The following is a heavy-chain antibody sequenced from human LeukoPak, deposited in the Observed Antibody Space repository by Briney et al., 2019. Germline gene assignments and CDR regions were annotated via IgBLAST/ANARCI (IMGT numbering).Heavy chain of an antibody. CDR2: IKQDGSEF. V-gene: IGHV3-7*01. CDR3: ARDASSGTYFSYAFDV. Sequence: GXSLRLSCAASDFSFSTNWMSWVRQAPGKGLEWVANIKQDGSEFYYVDSVKGRFTISRDNAKNSLYLQMNTLRAEDTAIYYCARDASSGTYFSYAFDVWGLGTMVTVSS. D-gene: IGHD1-26*01. J-gene: IGHJ3*01. CDR1: DFSFSTNW.